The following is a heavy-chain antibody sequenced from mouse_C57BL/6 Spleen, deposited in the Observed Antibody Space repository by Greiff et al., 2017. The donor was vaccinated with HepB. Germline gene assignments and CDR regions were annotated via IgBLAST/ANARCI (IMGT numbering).Heavy chain of an antibody. V-gene: IGHV5-9*01. CDR3: ARTNPSFDY. D-gene: IGHD1-3*01. Sequence: EVQLVESRGGLVKPGGSLKLSCAASGFTFSSYTMSWVRQTPEKRLEWVATISGGGGNTYYPDSVKGRFTISRDNAKNTLYLQMSSLRSEDTALYYCARTNPSFDYWGQGTTLTVSS. CDR2: ISGGGGNT. J-gene: IGHJ2*01. CDR1: GFTFSSYT.